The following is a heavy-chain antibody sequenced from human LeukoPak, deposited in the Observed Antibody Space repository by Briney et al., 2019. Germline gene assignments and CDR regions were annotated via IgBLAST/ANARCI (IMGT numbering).Heavy chain of an antibody. V-gene: IGHV3-21*01. CDR3: ARDPSSGWYLKGWFDP. Sequence: GGSLRLSCAASGFTFRTSGMNWVRQAPGKGLEWVSSISSSSNYIYYADSVKGRFTISRDNAKNSLYLQMNSLRAEDTAVYYCARDPSSGWYLKGWFDPWGQGTLVTVSS. D-gene: IGHD6-19*01. J-gene: IGHJ5*02. CDR2: ISSSSNYI. CDR1: GFTFRTSG.